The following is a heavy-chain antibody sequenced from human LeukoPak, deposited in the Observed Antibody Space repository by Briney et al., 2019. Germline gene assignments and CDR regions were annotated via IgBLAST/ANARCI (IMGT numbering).Heavy chain of an antibody. CDR1: GYTFTSYY. J-gene: IGHJ4*02. D-gene: IGHD6-19*01. CDR2: INPSADST. Sequence: ASVKVSCKASGYTFTSYYIHWVRQAPGQGLEWMGIINPSADSTNYAQKFQGRVTMTRDMSTSTVHMDLSSLTSEDTAVYYCARGHPSATGYSSGWYFHYWGQGTLVTVSS. CDR3: ARGHPSATGYSSGWYFHY. V-gene: IGHV1-46*01.